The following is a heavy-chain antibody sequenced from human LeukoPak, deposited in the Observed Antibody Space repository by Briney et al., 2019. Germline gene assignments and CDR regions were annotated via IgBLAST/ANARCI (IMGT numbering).Heavy chain of an antibody. CDR3: ARAQGYYDSSGYYPYYFDY. CDR2: IYSGGST. CDR1: GFTVSSNY. V-gene: IGHV3-53*01. D-gene: IGHD3-22*01. Sequence: GGPLRLSCAASGFTVSSNYMSWVRQAPGKGLEWVSVIYSGGSTYYADSVKGRFTISRDNSKNTLYLQMNSLRAEDTAVYYCARAQGYYDSSGYYPYYFDYWGQGTLVTVSS. J-gene: IGHJ4*02.